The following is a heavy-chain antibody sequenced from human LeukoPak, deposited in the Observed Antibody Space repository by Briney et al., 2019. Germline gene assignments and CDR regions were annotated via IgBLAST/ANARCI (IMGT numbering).Heavy chain of an antibody. V-gene: IGHV4-59*01. CDR3: ARAAIGSNSEFDY. CDR2: IYYSGST. D-gene: IGHD4-23*01. CDR1: GGPINNYY. J-gene: IGHJ4*02. Sequence: SETLSLTCTVSGGPINNYYWSWIRQPPGKGLEWIGYIYYSGSTDYNPSLKSRVTISIDASKNQFSLRLWSVTAADTAVYYCARAAIGSNSEFDYWGQGTLVTVSS.